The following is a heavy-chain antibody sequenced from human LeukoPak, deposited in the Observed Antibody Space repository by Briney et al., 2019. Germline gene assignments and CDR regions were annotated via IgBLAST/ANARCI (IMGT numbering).Heavy chain of an antibody. CDR3: ARSHDMTTATRGGMDV. CDR2: VWYDGSNK. D-gene: IGHD3-10*01. CDR1: GFIFRSYG. Sequence: GGSLRLSCAASGFIFRSYGMHWVRQAPGKGLEWVAVVWYDGSNKYYADTVKGRFTISRDNSENTLYLQMKSLRDDDTAVYYCARSHDMTTATRGGMDVWGQGTTVTVFS. J-gene: IGHJ6*02. V-gene: IGHV3-33*01.